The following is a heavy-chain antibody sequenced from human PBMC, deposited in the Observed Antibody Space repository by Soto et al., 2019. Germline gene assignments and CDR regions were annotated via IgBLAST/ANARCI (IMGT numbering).Heavy chain of an antibody. J-gene: IGHJ4*02. CDR3: ARHRGPAPVY. CDR1: GGSISGYY. V-gene: IGHV4-39*01. Sequence: SETLSLTCTVSGGSISGYYWTWIRQPPGKGLEWVGSLFYGGTTDYNPSLKSRLTMSLDTSKNHFSLKLRSVAAADTAVYYCARHRGPAPVYWGQGTLVTVSS. CDR2: LFYGGTT.